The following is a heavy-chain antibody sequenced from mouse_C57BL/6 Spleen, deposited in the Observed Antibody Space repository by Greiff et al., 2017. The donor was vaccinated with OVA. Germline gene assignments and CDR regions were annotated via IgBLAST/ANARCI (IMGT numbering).Heavy chain of an antibody. CDR1: GYTFTDYY. V-gene: IGHV1-26*01. CDR3: ARRGGVAMDY. CDR2: INPNNGGT. Sequence: VQLQQSGPELVKPGASVKISCKASGYTFTDYYMNWVKQSHGKSLEWIGDINPNNGGTSYNQKFKGKATLTVDKSSSTAYMELRSLTSEDSAVYYCARRGGVAMDYWGQGTSVTVSS. J-gene: IGHJ4*01.